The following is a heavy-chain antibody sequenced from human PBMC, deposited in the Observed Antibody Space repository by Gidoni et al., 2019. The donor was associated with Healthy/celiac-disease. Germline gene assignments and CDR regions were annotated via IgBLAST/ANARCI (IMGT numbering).Heavy chain of an antibody. J-gene: IGHJ4*02. Sequence: EVQLVESGGGLVQPGGSLRLSCAASGFTFSSYDMHWVRQATGKGLEWVSGIGIAGDTYYPGSVKGRFTISRENAKNSLYLQMNSLRAEDTAVYYCARETGGGDFDYWGQGTLVTVSS. CDR2: IGIAGDT. CDR1: GFTFSSYD. D-gene: IGHD1-26*01. V-gene: IGHV3-13*01. CDR3: ARETGGGDFDY.